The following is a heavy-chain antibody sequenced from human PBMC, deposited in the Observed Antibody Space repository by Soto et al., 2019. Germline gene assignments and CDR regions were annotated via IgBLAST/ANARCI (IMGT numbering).Heavy chain of an antibody. V-gene: IGHV3-21*01. D-gene: IGHD3-10*01. CDR1: GFTFSPYT. Sequence: GGSLRLSCAASGFTFSPYTFSWVRQAPGKGLEWVSSISSGTSYSSYTDSVRGRFIISRDSAKNTLYLQMNGLSAEDTAIYYCTKDTFGAWDSWGQGTLVTVSS. CDR3: TKDTFGAWDS. J-gene: IGHJ4*02. CDR2: ISSGTSYS.